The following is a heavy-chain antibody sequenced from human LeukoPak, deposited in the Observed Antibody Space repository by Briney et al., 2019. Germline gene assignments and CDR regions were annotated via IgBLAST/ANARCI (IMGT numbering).Heavy chain of an antibody. V-gene: IGHV4-59*11. Sequence: SETLSLTCTVSGGSIGSHYWSWIRQPPGKGLEWIGYIYYSGSTNYNPSLKSRVTISVDTSKNQFSLKLSSVTAADTAVYYCARVTGVRYDFWSGYEYYFDYWGQGTLVTVSS. J-gene: IGHJ4*02. CDR3: ARVTGVRYDFWSGYEYYFDY. D-gene: IGHD3-3*01. CDR1: GGSIGSHY. CDR2: IYYSGST.